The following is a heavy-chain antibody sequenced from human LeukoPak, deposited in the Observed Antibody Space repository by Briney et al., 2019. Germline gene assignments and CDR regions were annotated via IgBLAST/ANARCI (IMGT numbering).Heavy chain of an antibody. CDR3: AGGPAVTTNDY. CDR1: GGSISSYY. D-gene: IGHD4-17*01. Sequence: SETLSLTCTVSGGSISSYYWTWIRQTPGKGLDWIGYIHYTGSTNYNPSLKSRVTISVDTSKSQFSLELTSVTAADTAVYYCAGGPAVTTNDYWGQGTLATVFS. V-gene: IGHV4-59*01. CDR2: IHYTGST. J-gene: IGHJ4*02.